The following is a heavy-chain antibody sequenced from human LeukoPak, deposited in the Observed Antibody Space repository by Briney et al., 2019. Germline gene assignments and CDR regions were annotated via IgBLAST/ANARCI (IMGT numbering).Heavy chain of an antibody. Sequence: PGGSLRLSCAASGFTFSSYWMSWVRQAPGKGLEWLANIKQDGSEKYYVDSVKGRFTISRDNAKNSLYVQMNSLRAEDTAVYYCARGRRRRGYKDYYYYYMGVWGKGTTVTVSS. V-gene: IGHV3-7*01. D-gene: IGHD5-24*01. J-gene: IGHJ6*03. CDR3: ARGRRRRGYKDYYYYYMGV. CDR1: GFTFSSYW. CDR2: IKQDGSEK.